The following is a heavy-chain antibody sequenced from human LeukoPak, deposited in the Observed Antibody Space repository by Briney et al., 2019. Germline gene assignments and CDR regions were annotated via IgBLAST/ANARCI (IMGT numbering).Heavy chain of an antibody. J-gene: IGHJ4*02. CDR2: INPKSGGT. D-gene: IGHD5-12*01. V-gene: IGHV1-2*02. CDR3: ASVTLSAYDGDY. Sequence: GASVKVSFKASGYTFTLYYMHWVRQAPGQGLEWTGWINPKSGGTNYPKKFQGRVTITRVTSISTAYLELSRLRSDDTAVYYCASVTLSAYDGDYRGQGTLVTVSS. CDR1: GYTFTLYY.